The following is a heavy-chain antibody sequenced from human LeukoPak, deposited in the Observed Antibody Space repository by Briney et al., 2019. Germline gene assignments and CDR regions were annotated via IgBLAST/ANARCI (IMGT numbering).Heavy chain of an antibody. CDR1: GFTFSSYW. V-gene: IGHV3-30*02. Sequence: GGSLRLSCAASGFTFSSYWMNWVRQAPGKGLEWVTFIRYDGSNKYYVDSVKGRFTISRDNSKNTLYLQMNSLRAEDTAVYYCAKADYGDYGFDYWGQGTLVTVSS. J-gene: IGHJ4*02. D-gene: IGHD4-17*01. CDR2: IRYDGSNK. CDR3: AKADYGDYGFDY.